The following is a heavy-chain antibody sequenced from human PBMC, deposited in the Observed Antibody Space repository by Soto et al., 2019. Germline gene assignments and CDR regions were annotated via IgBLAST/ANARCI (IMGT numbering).Heavy chain of an antibody. J-gene: IGHJ4*02. CDR1: W. CDR3: ARSPVGEIFDF. CDR2: IYPADSDT. Sequence: WIGWVRQMPGKGLEWMGIIYPADSDTRYNPSFQGQASVSVDKSISTAYLQWGSLKASDTAIYYCARSPVGEIFDFWGQGTLVTVSS. V-gene: IGHV5-51*01.